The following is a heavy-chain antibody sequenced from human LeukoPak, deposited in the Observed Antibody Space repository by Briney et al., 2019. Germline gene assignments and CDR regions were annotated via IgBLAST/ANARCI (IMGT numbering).Heavy chain of an antibody. CDR3: ARGRRITMVRGVHTRPFYY. Sequence: PSETLSLTCAVYGGSFSGYYWSWIRQHPGKGLEWIGYIYYSGSTYYNPSLKSRVTISGDTSKNQFSLKLSSVTAADTAVYYCARGRRITMVRGVHTRPFYYRGQGTLVNVPS. V-gene: IGHV4-34*01. J-gene: IGHJ4*02. CDR2: IYYSGST. CDR1: GGSFSGYY. D-gene: IGHD3-10*01.